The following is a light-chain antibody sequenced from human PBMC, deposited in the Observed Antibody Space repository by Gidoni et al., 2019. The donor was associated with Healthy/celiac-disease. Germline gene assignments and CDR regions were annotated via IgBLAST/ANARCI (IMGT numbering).Light chain of an antibody. J-gene: IGKJ4*01. CDR3: QQRSNWPPLT. CDR1: PSVSSY. Sequence: EIVLTQSPATLSLSPGERATLSCRASPSVSSYLVWYQQKPGQAPRLLIYDASNRATGIPARFSGSGSGTDFTLTISSLEPEDFAVYYCQQRSNWPPLTFGGGTKVEIK. V-gene: IGKV3-11*01. CDR2: DAS.